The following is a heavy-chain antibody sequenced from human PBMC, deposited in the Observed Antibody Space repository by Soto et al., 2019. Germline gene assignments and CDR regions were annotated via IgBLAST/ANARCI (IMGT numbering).Heavy chain of an antibody. CDR2: ISYDGSNK. D-gene: IGHD6-19*01. V-gene: IGHV3-30-3*01. J-gene: IGHJ3*02. CDR3: ARGSGIAVATTSTAFDI. Sequence: QVQLVESGGGVVQPGRSLRLSCAASGFTFSSYAMHWVRQAPGKGLEWVAVISYDGSNKYYADSVKGRFTISRDNSKNXPYLQMNSLRAEDTAVYYCARGSGIAVATTSTAFDIWGQGTMVTVSS. CDR1: GFTFSSYA.